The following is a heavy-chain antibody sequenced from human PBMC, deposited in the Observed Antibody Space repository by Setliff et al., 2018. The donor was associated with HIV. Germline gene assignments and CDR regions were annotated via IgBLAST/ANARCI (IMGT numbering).Heavy chain of an antibody. D-gene: IGHD3-9*01. CDR3: ARGEGGFLDFDLVLTTFDF. CDR2: VYTSGKH. J-gene: IGHJ4*02. V-gene: IGHV4-61*09. Sequence: SETLSLTCSVSGASLTSGSYFWNWLRLPAGKGLEWIGYVYTSGKHNYNPSLESRAAILLDTSKKQFSLSLTSVTAADTAVYYCARGEGGFLDFDLVLTTFDFWGQGTPVTVSS. CDR1: GASLTSGSYF.